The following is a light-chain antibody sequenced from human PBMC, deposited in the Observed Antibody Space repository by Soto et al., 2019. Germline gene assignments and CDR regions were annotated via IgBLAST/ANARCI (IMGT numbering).Light chain of an antibody. J-gene: IGKJ1*01. CDR2: GAS. Sequence: EIVLTQSPGTLSLSPGERATLSCRASQSVRSNSLAWFQQKPGQAPRLLIYGASNRAPGIPDRFSGSGSGTDFTLTISRLEPEDFAVFYCQQYFDLPRTFGQGTKVDIK. CDR3: QQYFDLPRT. CDR1: QSVRSNS. V-gene: IGKV3-20*01.